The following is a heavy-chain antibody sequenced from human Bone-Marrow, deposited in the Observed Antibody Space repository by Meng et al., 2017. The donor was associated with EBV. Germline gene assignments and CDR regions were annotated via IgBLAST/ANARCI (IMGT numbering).Heavy chain of an antibody. CDR3: ARTGIAVAGDLNY. Sequence: VHLQESGPGLVKPSGTLSRTCAVSGGSISSSNWWSWVRQPPGKGLEWIGEIYHSGSTNYNPSLKSRVTISVDKSKNQFSLKLSSVTAADTAVYYCARTGIAVAGDLNYWGQGTLVTVSS. V-gene: IGHV4-4*02. J-gene: IGHJ4*02. D-gene: IGHD6-19*01. CDR1: GGSISSSNW. CDR2: IYHSGST.